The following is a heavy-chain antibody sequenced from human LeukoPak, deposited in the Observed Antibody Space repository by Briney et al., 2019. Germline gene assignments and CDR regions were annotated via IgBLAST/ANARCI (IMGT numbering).Heavy chain of an antibody. D-gene: IGHD6-19*01. Sequence: SETLSLTCTVSGGSISSSSYYWGWIRQPPGKGLEWIVSIYYSGSTYYNPSLKSRVTISVDTSKNQFSLKLSSVTAADTAVYYAIAVAGKNAFDIWGQGTMVTVSS. V-gene: IGHV4-39*01. J-gene: IGHJ3*02. CDR2: IYYSGST. CDR3: IAVAGKNAFDI. CDR1: GGSISSSSYY.